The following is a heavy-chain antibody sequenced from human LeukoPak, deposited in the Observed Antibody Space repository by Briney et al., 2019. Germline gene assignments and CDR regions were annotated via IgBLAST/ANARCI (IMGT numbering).Heavy chain of an antibody. D-gene: IGHD4-17*01. CDR3: ARADLDYGDYVGLGDY. V-gene: IGHV3-33*01. J-gene: IGHJ4*02. CDR1: GFTFSSYG. Sequence: PGGSLRLSCAASGFTFSSYGMHWVRQAPGKGLEWVAVIWYDGSNNYYADSVKGRFTISRDNSKNTLYLQMNSLRAEDTAVYYCARADLDYGDYVGLGDYWGQGTLVTVSS. CDR2: IWYDGSNN.